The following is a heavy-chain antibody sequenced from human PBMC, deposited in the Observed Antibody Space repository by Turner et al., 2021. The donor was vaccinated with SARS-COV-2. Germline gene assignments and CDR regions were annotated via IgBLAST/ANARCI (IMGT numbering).Heavy chain of an antibody. D-gene: IGHD5-12*01. CDR1: GFTFSPYS. CDR3: GRLMATTDTNYFYYGMDF. V-gene: IGHV3-21*06. CDR2: SSGSSRYI. Sequence: EVQLVESGGGLVEPGGSLRLSCEASGFTFSPYSMNWVRKAPGKGLEWVSSSSGSSRYIFYADSVKGRFTISRDNARNSLYLQMDSLRAEDSAIYYCGRLMATTDTNYFYYGMDFWGQGTTVTVSS. J-gene: IGHJ6*02.